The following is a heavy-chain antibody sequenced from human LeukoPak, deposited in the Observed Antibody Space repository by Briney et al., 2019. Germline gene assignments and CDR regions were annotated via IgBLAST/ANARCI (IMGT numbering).Heavy chain of an antibody. J-gene: IGHJ4*02. CDR2: INHSGSI. D-gene: IGHD5-12*01. CDR1: GYSISSGYY. Sequence: SETLSLTCTVSGYSISSGYYWGWIRPPPGKGLEWIGEINHSGSIKRNPSLKSRVTISVDTSKNQFSLKLSSVTAADTAVYYCARDPVDMGDYWGQGTLVTVSS. V-gene: IGHV4-38-2*02. CDR3: ARDPVDMGDY.